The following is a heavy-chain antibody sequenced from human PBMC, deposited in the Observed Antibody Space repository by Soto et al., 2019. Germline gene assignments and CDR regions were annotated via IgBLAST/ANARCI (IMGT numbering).Heavy chain of an antibody. V-gene: IGHV3-48*01. D-gene: IGHD5-12*01. Sequence: EVQLVESGGGLVQPGGSLRLSCAASGFTFSSYSMNWVRQAPGKGLEWVSYISSSSSTIYYADSVKGRFTISRDNAKNSLYLQMNSLRAEDTAVYYCARDGRLRGFNYYFDYWGQGTLVTVSS. J-gene: IGHJ4*02. CDR3: ARDGRLRGFNYYFDY. CDR2: ISSSSSTI. CDR1: GFTFSSYS.